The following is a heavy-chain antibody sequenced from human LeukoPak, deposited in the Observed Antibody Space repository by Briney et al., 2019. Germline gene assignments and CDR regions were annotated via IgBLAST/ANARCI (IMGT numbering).Heavy chain of an antibody. CDR2: IKSKADGGAT. CDR3: TTEQQLVLVRFDP. Sequence: GGSLRLSCAASGFTFTNAWMSWVRQAPGKGLEWVGRIKSKADGGATGYAAPVKGRFTISRDDSKNTLYLRMSSLKTEDSAVYYCTTEQQLVLVRFDPWGQGTLVTVSS. V-gene: IGHV3-15*01. CDR1: GFTFTNAW. J-gene: IGHJ5*02. D-gene: IGHD6-13*01.